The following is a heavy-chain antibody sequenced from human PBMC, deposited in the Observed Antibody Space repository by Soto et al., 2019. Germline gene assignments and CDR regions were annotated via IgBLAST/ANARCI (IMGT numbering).Heavy chain of an antibody. CDR3: ARELGEPRGDC. V-gene: IGHV3-30-3*01. D-gene: IGHD3-10*01. CDR2: ISYDGSNK. Sequence: QVQLVESGGGVVQPGRSLRLSCAASGFTFSRYAMHWVRQAPGKGLEWVAVISYDGSNKYYADSVKGRFTISRDNSKNTLYLHINSLRAEDTAVYFCARELGEPRGDCWGQGTLVTVSS. CDR1: GFTFSRYA. J-gene: IGHJ4*02.